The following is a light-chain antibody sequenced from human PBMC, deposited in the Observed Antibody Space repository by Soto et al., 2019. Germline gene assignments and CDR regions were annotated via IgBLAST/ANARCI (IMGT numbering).Light chain of an antibody. J-gene: IGLJ3*02. CDR3: TSFTSSSTWV. CDR2: EVS. V-gene: IGLV2-14*03. CDR1: SSDVGGYNY. Sequence: QSALTQPASASGSPGQSITISCTGTSSDVGGYNYVSWFQQHPGKAPKLKIYEVSNRPSGVSNRFSGSKSGYTASLTISELQAEDEADYYCTSFTSSSTWVFGGGTQLTVL.